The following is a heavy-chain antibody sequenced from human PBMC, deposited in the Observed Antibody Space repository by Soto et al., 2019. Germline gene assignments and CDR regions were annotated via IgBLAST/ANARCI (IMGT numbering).Heavy chain of an antibody. CDR1: GGSISSSNW. CDR3: ARASMVRGVIIYFDY. D-gene: IGHD3-10*01. CDR2: IYHSGST. J-gene: IGHJ4*02. Sequence: KTSETLSLTCAVSGGSISSSNWWSWVRQPPGKGLGWIGEIYHSGSTNYNPSLKSRVTISVDKSKNQFSLKLSSVTAADTAVYYCARASMVRGVIIYFDYWGQGTLVTVSS. V-gene: IGHV4-4*02.